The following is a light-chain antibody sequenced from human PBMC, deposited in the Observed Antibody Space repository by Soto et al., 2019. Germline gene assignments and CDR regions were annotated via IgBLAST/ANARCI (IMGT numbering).Light chain of an antibody. CDR2: WAS. CDR1: QSVLYSSNNKTY. CDR3: QQYYSTPRT. J-gene: IGKJ5*01. Sequence: IVMTQSPDSLAVSLGERATINGKSSQSVLYSSNNKTYLAWYQQKPGQPPKLLIYWASIRDSGVPNRFSGGGSGTDFTLTISSLQAADEAVYYCQQYYSTPRTFGQGTRLEIK. V-gene: IGKV4-1*01.